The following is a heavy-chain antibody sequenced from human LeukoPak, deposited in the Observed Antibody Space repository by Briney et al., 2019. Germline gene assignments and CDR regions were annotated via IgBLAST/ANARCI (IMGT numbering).Heavy chain of an antibody. Sequence: SETLSLTCTVSGGSISSYYWSWIRQPPGKGLEWIGCLSYSGSTDYNPSLKSRVTISLDTSKNQFSLKLTSVTAADTAVYYCARGGRRTPYYFDYWGQGILVTVSS. V-gene: IGHV4-59*01. CDR2: LSYSGST. CDR1: GGSISSYY. D-gene: IGHD2-2*01. CDR3: ARGGRRTPYYFDY. J-gene: IGHJ4*02.